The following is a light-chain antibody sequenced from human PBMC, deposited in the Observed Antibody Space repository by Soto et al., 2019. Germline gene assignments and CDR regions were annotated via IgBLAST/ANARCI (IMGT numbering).Light chain of an antibody. Sequence: DVVMTQSPLSLPVTLGQPASISCRSSQSLEYSDGNTYLNWFQQRPGQSPRRLIYKVSNRDSGVPDRFSGSESGNDFTLKISSVEAEDVGVYYCMQGTHWPPYTFGQGNKVEIK. J-gene: IGKJ2*01. CDR3: MQGTHWPPYT. CDR2: KVS. CDR1: QSLEYSDGNTY. V-gene: IGKV2-30*01.